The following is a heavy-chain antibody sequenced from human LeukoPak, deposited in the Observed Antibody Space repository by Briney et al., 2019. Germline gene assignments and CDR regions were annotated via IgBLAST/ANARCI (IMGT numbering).Heavy chain of an antibody. V-gene: IGHV3-53*01. CDR1: GFTASSNY. D-gene: IGHD6-19*01. CDR2: IYSGGST. CDR3: ARGVDDIAVAGHFDY. J-gene: IGHJ4*02. Sequence: GGSLRLSCAASGFTASSNYMSWVRQAPGKGLEWVSVIYSGGSTYYADSVKGRFTISRDNSKNTLYLQMNSLRAEDTAVYYCARGVDDIAVAGHFDYWGQGTLVTVSS.